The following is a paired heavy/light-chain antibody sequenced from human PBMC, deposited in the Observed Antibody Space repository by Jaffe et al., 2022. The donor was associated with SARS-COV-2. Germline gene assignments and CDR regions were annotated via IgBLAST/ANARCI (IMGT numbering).Light chain of an antibody. V-gene: IGKV1-39*01. J-gene: IGKJ2*01. CDR1: QSISSY. CDR3: QQSYSST. CDR2: AAS. Sequence: DIQMTQSPSSLSASVGDRVTITCRASQSISSYLNWYQQKPGKAPKLLIYAASSLQGGVPSRFSGSGSGTDFTLTISSLQPEDFATYYCQQSYSSTFGQGTKLEIK.
Heavy chain of an antibody. V-gene: IGHV4-59*01. J-gene: IGHJ4*02. D-gene: IGHD6-13*01. CDR1: GGSISSYY. CDR2: IYYSGTT. Sequence: QVQLQESGPGLVKPSETLSLTCTVSGGSISSYYWSWIRQPPGKGLEWIGYIYYSGTTNYNPSLKSRVTISVDTSKNQFSLMLSSVTAADTAMYYCARGSSTWYYFDYWGQGTLVTVSS. CDR3: ARGSSTWYYFDY.